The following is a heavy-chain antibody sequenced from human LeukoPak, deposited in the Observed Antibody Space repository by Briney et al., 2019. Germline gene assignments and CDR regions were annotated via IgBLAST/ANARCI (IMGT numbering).Heavy chain of an antibody. J-gene: IGHJ4*02. CDR3: ARDYTGGWNDY. Sequence: GGSLRLSCEAAGFTFSRYWTSWVRQATGKGLECVAKIKEDGSEAHYVDSVKGRFTISRDNAKKSLYLRMNSLRAEDTAVYYCARDYTGGWNDYWGQGIRVTVSS. CDR2: IKEDGSEA. CDR1: GFTFSRYW. V-gene: IGHV3-7*01. D-gene: IGHD7-27*01.